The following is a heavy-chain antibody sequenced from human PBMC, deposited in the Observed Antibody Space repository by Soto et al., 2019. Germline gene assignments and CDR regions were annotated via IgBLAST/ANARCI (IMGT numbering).Heavy chain of an antibody. Sequence: VRLSCAASGFAFSGYAISWVRQAPGKGLEWVSAISGSGGSTYYADSVKGRFTISRDNSKNTLYLQMNSLRAEDTAVYYCAKVQYSSGWPYYFDYWGQGTLVTVSS. D-gene: IGHD6-19*01. V-gene: IGHV3-23*01. J-gene: IGHJ4*02. CDR1: GFAFSGYA. CDR3: AKVQYSSGWPYYFDY. CDR2: ISGSGGST.